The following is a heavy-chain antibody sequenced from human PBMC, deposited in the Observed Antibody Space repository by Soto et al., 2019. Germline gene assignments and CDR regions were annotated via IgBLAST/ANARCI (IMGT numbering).Heavy chain of an antibody. CDR1: GGTFSSYT. CDR3: AREEAYCGGEWYYGWDV. CDR2: IIPILGIA. V-gene: IGHV1-69*08. D-gene: IGHD2-21*01. J-gene: IGHJ6*02. Sequence: QVQLVQSGAAVKKPGSSVKVSCKASGGTFSSYTISWVRQAPGQELEWMGRIIPILGIANYAQKFEGRVTITADKSTGTDDLELSSLRSEDTAVYYCAREEAYCGGEWYYGWDVWGQGTTVTVSS.